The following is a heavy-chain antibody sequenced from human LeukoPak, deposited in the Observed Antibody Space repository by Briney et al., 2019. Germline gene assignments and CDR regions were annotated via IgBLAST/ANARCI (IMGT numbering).Heavy chain of an antibody. V-gene: IGHV3-30-3*01. D-gene: IGHD4-23*01. J-gene: IGHJ4*02. Sequence: GGSLRLSCAASGFTFSSYAMHWVRQAPGKGLEWVAVISYDGSNKYYADSVKGRFTISRDNSKNTPYLQMNSLRAEDTAVYYCAKEWRQTVVTPDYWGQGTLVTVSS. CDR2: ISYDGSNK. CDR3: AKEWRQTVVTPDY. CDR1: GFTFSSYA.